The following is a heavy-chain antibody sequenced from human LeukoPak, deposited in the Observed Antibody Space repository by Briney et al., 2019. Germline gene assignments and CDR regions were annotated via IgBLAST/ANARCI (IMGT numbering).Heavy chain of an antibody. V-gene: IGHV4-34*01. CDR3: ARNRYCSSTSCSTTRNYYYYYGMDV. CDR1: GGSFSGYY. CDR2: INHSGST. D-gene: IGHD2-2*01. J-gene: IGHJ6*02. Sequence: SETLSLTCAVYGGSFSGYYWSWIRQPPGKGLEWIGEINHSGSTNYNPSLKSRVTISVDTSKNQFSLKLSSVTAADTAVYYCARNRYCSSTSCSTTRNYYYYYGMDVWGQGTTVTVSS.